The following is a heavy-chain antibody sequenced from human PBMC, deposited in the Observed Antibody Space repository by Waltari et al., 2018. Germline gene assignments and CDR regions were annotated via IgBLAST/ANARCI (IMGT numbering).Heavy chain of an antibody. V-gene: IGHV4-34*01. J-gene: IGHJ3*02. CDR3: ARGSAFDI. Sequence: KSRVTMSVDTSKNQFSLKLSSVTAADTAVYYCARGSAFDIWGQGTMVTVSS.